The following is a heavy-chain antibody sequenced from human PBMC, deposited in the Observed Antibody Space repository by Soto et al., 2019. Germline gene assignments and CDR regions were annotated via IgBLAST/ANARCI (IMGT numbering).Heavy chain of an antibody. Sequence: EVQLLESGGGLVQPGGSLRLSCAASGFTFSSYAMRWVRQAPVKGLEWVSAISGSGGSTYYADSVKGRFTISRDNSKNPLYLQMNSLRAEDTAVYYCARRGSGSYYDYWSQGTLVTVSS. D-gene: IGHD1-26*01. J-gene: IGHJ4*02. CDR1: GFTFSSYA. CDR3: ARRGSGSYYDY. V-gene: IGHV3-23*01. CDR2: ISGSGGST.